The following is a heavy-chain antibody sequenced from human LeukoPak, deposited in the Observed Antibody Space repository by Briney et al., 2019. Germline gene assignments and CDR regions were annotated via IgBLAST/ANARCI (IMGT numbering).Heavy chain of an antibody. CDR3: ARRPGLYCSSTSCHFDY. Sequence: GESLKISCKGSGYSFTSYWIGWVRQMPGKGLEWMGIIYPGDSDTRYSPSFQGQVTISADKSISTAYLQWSSLKASDTAMYYCARRPGLYCSSTSCHFDYWGQGTLVTVSS. CDR1: GYSFTSYW. CDR2: IYPGDSDT. J-gene: IGHJ4*02. D-gene: IGHD2-2*01. V-gene: IGHV5-51*01.